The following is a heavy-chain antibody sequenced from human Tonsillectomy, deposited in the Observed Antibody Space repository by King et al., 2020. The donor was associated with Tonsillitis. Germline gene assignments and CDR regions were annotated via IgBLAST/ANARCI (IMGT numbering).Heavy chain of an antibody. CDR3: AKDLEVFAYYYDTHGYYSPNSLDY. CDR2: IQFDGTNK. CDR1: GFTFSAYG. D-gene: IGHD3-22*01. J-gene: IGHJ4*02. V-gene: IGHV3-30*02. Sequence: QVQLVESGGGVVQPGGSLRLSCAASGFTFSAYGMHWVRQAPGKGLEWVAFIQFDGTNKYYADSVKGRFTISRDNSKNTLFLQMDSLSAEDTAAYYCAKDLEVFAYYYDTHGYYSPNSLDYWGPGTLVTVSS.